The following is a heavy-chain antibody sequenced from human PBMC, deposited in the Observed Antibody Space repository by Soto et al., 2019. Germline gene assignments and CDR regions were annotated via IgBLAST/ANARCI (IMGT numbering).Heavy chain of an antibody. V-gene: IGHV4-39*02. Sequence: SETLSLTCTVSGASIKSSNYFWGWIRQPPGKGLEFVGSIHSSGGTYYNPSLKSRVTVSVDLSKSHFSLSFKSLTATDTAVYYCGRMAEAETGHTEFDFWGQGTLVTVSS. D-gene: IGHD1-1*01. J-gene: IGHJ4*02. CDR3: GRMAEAETGHTEFDF. CDR1: GASIKSSNYF. CDR2: IHSSGGT.